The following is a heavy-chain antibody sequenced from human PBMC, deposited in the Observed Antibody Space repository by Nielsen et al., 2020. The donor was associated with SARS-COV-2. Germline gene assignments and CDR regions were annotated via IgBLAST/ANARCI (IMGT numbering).Heavy chain of an antibody. CDR2: INHSGGT. CDR3: ARRLAYSSSSGDFDS. D-gene: IGHD6-6*01. Sequence: SETLSLTCAVYSGSFSGHYWTWIRQPPGKGVEWIGEINHSGGTYYNPSLKSRVTISVDTPKNQVSLKLSSVTAADTAVYYCARRLAYSSSSGDFDSWGQGTLVTVSS. J-gene: IGHJ4*02. V-gene: IGHV4-34*01. CDR1: SGSFSGHY.